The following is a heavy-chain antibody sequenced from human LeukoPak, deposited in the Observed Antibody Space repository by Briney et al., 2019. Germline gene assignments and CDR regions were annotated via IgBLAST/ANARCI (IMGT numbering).Heavy chain of an antibody. Sequence: SETLSLTCTVSGGSIYSYYWTWIRQPAGKGLEWIGRIYTSGSTNYNPSLKSRVTMSVDTSKNQFSLKLGSVTAADTAVYYCVRDSSRSYFDLWGQGTLVTVSS. CDR2: IYTSGST. J-gene: IGHJ4*02. V-gene: IGHV4-4*07. D-gene: IGHD3-10*01. CDR3: VRDSSRSYFDL. CDR1: GGSIYSYY.